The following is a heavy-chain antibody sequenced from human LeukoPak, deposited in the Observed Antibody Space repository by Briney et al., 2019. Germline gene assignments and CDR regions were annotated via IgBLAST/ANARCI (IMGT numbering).Heavy chain of an antibody. CDR1: GFTFSSYA. D-gene: IGHD5-18*01. CDR2: ISYDGSNK. Sequence: GGSLRLSCAASGFTFSSYAMHWVRQPPGKGLEWVAVISYDGSNKYYADSVKGRFTISRDNSKNTLYLQMNSLRAEDTAVYYCARDRGGYSYGCDYWGQGTLVTVSS. CDR3: ARDRGGYSYGCDY. J-gene: IGHJ4*02. V-gene: IGHV3-30*04.